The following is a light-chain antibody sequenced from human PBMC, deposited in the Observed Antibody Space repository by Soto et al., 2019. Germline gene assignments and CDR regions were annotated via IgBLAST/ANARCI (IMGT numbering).Light chain of an antibody. V-gene: IGKV3-20*01. CDR2: DAS. J-gene: IGKJ1*01. CDR3: QQYGSSLWT. Sequence: EIVLTQSPGTLSFSPGERATLSCRASQSVSSYLAWYQQKPGQAPRLLIYDASNRATGIPARFSGSGSGTDFTLTISSLEPEDFAVYYCQQYGSSLWTFGQGTKVDI. CDR1: QSVSSY.